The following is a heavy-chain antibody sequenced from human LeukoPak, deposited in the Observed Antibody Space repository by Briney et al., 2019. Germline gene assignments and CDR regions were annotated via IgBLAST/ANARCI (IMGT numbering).Heavy chain of an antibody. CDR3: AKGGYDYIEIGYFDY. Sequence: VGSLRLSCAASGFTLSNYAMNWVRQAPGKGLEWVSVVIGSSGSTDYADSVKGRFTISRDNSKNTLYLEMNSLRAEDTAIYYCAKGGYDYIEIGYFDYWGQGTLVTVSS. J-gene: IGHJ4*02. CDR2: VIGSSGST. D-gene: IGHD5-12*01. CDR1: GFTLSNYA. V-gene: IGHV3-23*01.